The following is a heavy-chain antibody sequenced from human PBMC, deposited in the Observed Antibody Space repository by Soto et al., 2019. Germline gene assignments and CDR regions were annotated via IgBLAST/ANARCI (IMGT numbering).Heavy chain of an antibody. CDR1: GFTFSSYG. D-gene: IGHD5-12*01. Sequence: PGGSLRLSCAASGFTFSSYGMHWVRQAPGKGLEWVAVISYDGSNKYYADSVKGRFTISRDNSKDTLYLQMNSLRAEDTAVYYCAKDRGDSGYDTLGYYGMDVWGQGTTVTVSS. CDR3: AKDRGDSGYDTLGYYGMDV. J-gene: IGHJ6*02. V-gene: IGHV3-30*18. CDR2: ISYDGSNK.